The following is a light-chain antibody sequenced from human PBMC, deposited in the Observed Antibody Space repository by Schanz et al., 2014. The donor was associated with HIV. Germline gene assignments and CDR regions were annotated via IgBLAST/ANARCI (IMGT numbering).Light chain of an antibody. V-gene: IGLV2-14*01. J-gene: IGLJ3*02. Sequence: QSALTQPASVSGSPGQSITISCTGTSRDVGGYNYVSWYQQHPGKAPKLMIYDVSNRPSGVSNRFSASKSGNTASLTISGLQAEDEADYYCCSYTGSGTLWVFGGGTKLTVL. CDR3: CSYTGSGTLWV. CDR2: DVS. CDR1: SRDVGGYNY.